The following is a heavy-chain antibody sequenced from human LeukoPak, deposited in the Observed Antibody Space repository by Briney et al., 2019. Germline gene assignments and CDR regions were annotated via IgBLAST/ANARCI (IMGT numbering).Heavy chain of an antibody. CDR3: AKEYCSTTNCLGD. CDR1: GFSFSDYY. V-gene: IGHV3-11*06. J-gene: IGHJ4*02. Sequence: GGSLRPSRAASGFSFSDYYMSWIRQAPGKGLEWISYISGSSTYTNYADSVKGRFTISRDNAKNSLYLQMSSLRAEDTAVYYCAKEYCSTTNCLGDWGLGTLVTVSS. CDR2: ISGSSTYT. D-gene: IGHD2-2*01.